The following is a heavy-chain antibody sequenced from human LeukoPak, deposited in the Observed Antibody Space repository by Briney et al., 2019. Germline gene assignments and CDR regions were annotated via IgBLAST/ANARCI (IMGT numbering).Heavy chain of an antibody. J-gene: IGHJ5*02. CDR3: ARVEAAAARNWFDP. V-gene: IGHV4-34*01. Sequence: KSSETLSLTCAVYGGSFSGYYWSWIRQPPGKGLEWIGEINHSGSTNYNPSLKSRVTISVDTSKNQFSLKLSSVTAADTAVYYCARVEAAAARNWFDPWGQGTLVTVSS. D-gene: IGHD6-13*01. CDR1: GGSFSGYY. CDR2: INHSGST.